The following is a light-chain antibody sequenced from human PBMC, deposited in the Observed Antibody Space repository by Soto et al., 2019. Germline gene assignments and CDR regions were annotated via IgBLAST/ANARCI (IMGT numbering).Light chain of an antibody. V-gene: IGKV1-6*01. CDR1: RDVGSD. CDR2: AAS. J-gene: IGKJ1*01. CDR3: LQDYGDSWT. Sequence: QMTQSPSSLSASVGEKIIITCRASRDVGSDVSWYQQKPGQAPKLLIYAASNLYTGVPSRFSGSRSGTEFTLTIRSLQPDDFASYYCLQDYGDSWTFGQGTKVDI.